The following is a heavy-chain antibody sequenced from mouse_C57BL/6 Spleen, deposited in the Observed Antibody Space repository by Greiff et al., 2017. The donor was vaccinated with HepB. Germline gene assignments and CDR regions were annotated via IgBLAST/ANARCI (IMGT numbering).Heavy chain of an antibody. CDR1: GFNINDYY. CDR2: IDPEDGDT. J-gene: IGHJ2*01. D-gene: IGHD2-3*01. CDR3: TTSGYYNLDY. Sequence: EVQLQQSGAELVRPGASVKVSCTASGFNINDYYMHWVKQRPEQGLEWIGRIDPEDGDTEYAPKFQGKATMTADTSSTTAYLQLSSLTSEDTAVYYCTTSGYYNLDYWGQGTTLTVSS. V-gene: IGHV14-1*01.